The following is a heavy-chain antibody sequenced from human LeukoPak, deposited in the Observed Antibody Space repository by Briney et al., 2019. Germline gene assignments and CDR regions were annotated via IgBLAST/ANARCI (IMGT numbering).Heavy chain of an antibody. Sequence: GGSLRLSCAASGFTFSSYAMSWVRQAPGKGLEWVSAISGSGGSTYYADSVKGRFTISRDNSKNTLYLQMNSLRAEDTAVYYCAAAGTGNDLGWDVTLAYWGQGTLVTVSS. J-gene: IGHJ4*02. CDR2: ISGSGGST. V-gene: IGHV3-23*01. D-gene: IGHD6-13*01. CDR1: GFTFSSYA. CDR3: AAAGTGNDLGWDVTLAY.